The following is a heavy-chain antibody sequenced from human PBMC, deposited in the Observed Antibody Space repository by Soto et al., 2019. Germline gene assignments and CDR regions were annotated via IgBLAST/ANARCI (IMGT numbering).Heavy chain of an antibody. CDR3: AKDLSGWYQGD. Sequence: LSLTCAASGFTFSSYAMSWVRQAPGKGLEWVSAISGSGGSTYYADSVKGRFTISRDNSKNTLYLQMNSLRAEDTAVYYRAKDLSGWYQGDWGQGTLVTVSX. J-gene: IGHJ4*02. CDR2: ISGSGGST. V-gene: IGHV3-23*01. D-gene: IGHD6-19*01. CDR1: GFTFSSYA.